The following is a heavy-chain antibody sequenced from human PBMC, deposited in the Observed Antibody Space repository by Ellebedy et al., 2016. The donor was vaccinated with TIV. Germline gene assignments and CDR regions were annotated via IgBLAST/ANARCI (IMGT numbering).Heavy chain of an antibody. CDR1: GFTFSDYY. CDR2: ISNSDSSI. CDR3: ARDTRFIDHQHNWFDP. D-gene: IGHD2-2*01. Sequence: GGSLRLSCAASGFTFSDYYMSWIRQAPGKGLVLLSYISNSDSSIFYADSVRGRFTISRDNAKNLLYLQMNSLRAEDTAVYYCARDTRFIDHQHNWFDPWGQGTLVTVSS. V-gene: IGHV3-11*01. J-gene: IGHJ5*02.